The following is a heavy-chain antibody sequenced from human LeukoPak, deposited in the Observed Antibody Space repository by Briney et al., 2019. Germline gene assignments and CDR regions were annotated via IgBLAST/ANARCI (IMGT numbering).Heavy chain of an antibody. V-gene: IGHV3-30*19. Sequence: PGESLRLSCAASGFTFSSYGMHWVRQAPGKGLEWVAVISDDGSNKYYADSMKGRFTISRDNSKNTLYLQMNSLRAEDTAVYYCARVDDLDAFDIWGQGTMVTVSS. CDR1: GFTFSSYG. D-gene: IGHD2-2*03. J-gene: IGHJ3*02. CDR2: ISDDGSNK. CDR3: ARVDDLDAFDI.